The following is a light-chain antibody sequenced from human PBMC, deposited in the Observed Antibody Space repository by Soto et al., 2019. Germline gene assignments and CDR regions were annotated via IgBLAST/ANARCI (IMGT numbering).Light chain of an antibody. CDR3: CSYAGSSTFA. V-gene: IGLV2-23*03. J-gene: IGLJ2*01. Sequence: QSALTQPASVSGSPGQSITISCTGTSSDVGSYNLVSWYQQHPGKAPKLMIYEGSKRPSGVSHRFSGSKSGNTASLTISGLQAEDEADYYCCSYAGSSTFAFGGGTKLTVL. CDR2: EGS. CDR1: SSDVGSYNL.